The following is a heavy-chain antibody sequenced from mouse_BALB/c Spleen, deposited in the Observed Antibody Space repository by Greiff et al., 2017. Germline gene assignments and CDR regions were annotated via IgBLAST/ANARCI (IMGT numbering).Heavy chain of an antibody. CDR2: ISSGGGST. CDR1: GFAFSSYD. Sequence: EVMLVESGGGLVKPGGSLKLSCAASGFAFSSYDMSWVRQTPEKRLEWVAYISSGGGSTYYPDTVKGRFTISRDNAKNTLYLQMSSLKSEDTAMYYCASYDYDAGGAMDYWGQGTSVTVSS. J-gene: IGHJ4*01. V-gene: IGHV5-12-1*01. CDR3: ASYDYDAGGAMDY. D-gene: IGHD2-4*01.